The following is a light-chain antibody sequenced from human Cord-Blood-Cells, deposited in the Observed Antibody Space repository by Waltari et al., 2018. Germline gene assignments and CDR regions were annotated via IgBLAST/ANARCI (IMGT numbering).Light chain of an antibody. Sequence: QSVLTQPPSASGTPGQRVTISCSGSSSNIGSNTVNWYQQLPGTAPKLPIYSNNPRPSGGPDRFSGSKSGTSASLAISGLQSEDEADYYCAAWDDSLNGWVFGGGTKLTVL. V-gene: IGLV1-44*01. CDR2: SNN. CDR3: AAWDDSLNGWV. J-gene: IGLJ3*02. CDR1: SSNIGSNT.